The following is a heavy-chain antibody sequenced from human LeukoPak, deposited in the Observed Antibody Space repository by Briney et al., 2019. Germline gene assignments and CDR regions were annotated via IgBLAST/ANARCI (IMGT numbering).Heavy chain of an antibody. V-gene: IGHV3-11*01. CDR3: AKPQETSGYNYGLNAFDI. CDR2: ISLNSGRNI. Sequence: PGGSLRLSCAASGFTFSDYYMSWIRQAPGKGLEWVSYISLNSGRNIYYAQSVKGRFTISRDNDRNSLFLQMNSLGAEDTAVYYCAKPQETSGYNYGLNAFDIWGQGTMVTVSS. J-gene: IGHJ3*02. CDR1: GFTFSDYY. D-gene: IGHD5-18*01.